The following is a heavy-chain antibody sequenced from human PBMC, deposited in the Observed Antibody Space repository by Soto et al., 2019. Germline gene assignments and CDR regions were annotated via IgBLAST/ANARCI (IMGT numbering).Heavy chain of an antibody. V-gene: IGHV4-4*02. D-gene: IGHD2-2*01. J-gene: IGHJ6*02. CDR2: IYHSGST. CDR3: ARVVGGYYYGMDV. Sequence: PSETLSLTCAVSGGSLSSSNWWRWVRQPPGKGLEWIGEIYHSGSTNYNPSLKSRVTISVDKSKNQFSLKLSSVTAADTAVYYCARVVGGYYYGMDVWGQGTTVNVSS. CDR1: GGSLSSSNW.